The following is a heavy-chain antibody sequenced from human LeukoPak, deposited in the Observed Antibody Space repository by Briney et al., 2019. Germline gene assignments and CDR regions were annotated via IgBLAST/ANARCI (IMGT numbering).Heavy chain of an antibody. Sequence: SETLSLTCTVSGGSISSYYWSWIRQPPGKGLEWIGYIYTSGSTNYNPSLKSRVTISVDTSKNQFSLMLSSVTAADAAVYYCARPYDSSGYYEGASVDYWGQGTLVTVSS. D-gene: IGHD3-22*01. CDR3: ARPYDSSGYYEGASVDY. CDR1: GGSISSYY. J-gene: IGHJ4*02. CDR2: IYTSGST. V-gene: IGHV4-4*09.